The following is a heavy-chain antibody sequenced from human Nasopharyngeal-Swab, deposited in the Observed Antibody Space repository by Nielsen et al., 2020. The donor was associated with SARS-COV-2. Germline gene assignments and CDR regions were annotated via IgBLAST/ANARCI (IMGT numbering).Heavy chain of an antibody. CDR2: ISSSSSTI. CDR1: GFTFSSYS. D-gene: IGHD6-19*01. J-gene: IGHJ4*02. Sequence: GGSLRLSCAASGFTFSSYSMNWVRQAPGKGLEWVSYISSSSSTIYYADSVKGRFTISRDNAKNSLYLQMNSLRAEDTAVYYCARAFPGSSDWYPFDYWGQGTLVTVSS. V-gene: IGHV3-48*04. CDR3: ARAFPGSSDWYPFDY.